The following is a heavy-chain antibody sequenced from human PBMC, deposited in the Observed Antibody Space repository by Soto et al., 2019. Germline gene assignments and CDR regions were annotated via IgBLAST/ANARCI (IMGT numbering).Heavy chain of an antibody. Sequence: SLKLSCKASGYTFTSYGISWVRQAPRQGLEWMGWISAYNGNTNYAQKLQGRVTMTTDTSTSTAYMELRSLRSDDTAVYYCARARLTWIQLWSPYYGMDVWGQGTTVTVPS. CDR2: ISAYNGNT. V-gene: IGHV1-18*01. CDR3: ARARLTWIQLWSPYYGMDV. CDR1: GYTFTSYG. J-gene: IGHJ6*02. D-gene: IGHD5-18*01.